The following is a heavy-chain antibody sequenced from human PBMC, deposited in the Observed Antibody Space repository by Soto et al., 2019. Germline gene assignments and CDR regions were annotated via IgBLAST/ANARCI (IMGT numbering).Heavy chain of an antibody. CDR3: ARGLGGRMDD. D-gene: IGHD3-16*01. J-gene: IGHJ6*02. CDR1: GTIFSSYT. V-gene: IGHV1-69*08. CDR2: IIPILGET. Sequence: QVQLVQSGAEVKKPGSSVRVSCKASGTIFSSYTISWVRQAPGQGLEWMGRIIPILGETNSAQKFQGRVTLNADKSTTTAYMQLNSLRLEDTAVYYCARGLGGRMDDWGQGTTVTFSS.